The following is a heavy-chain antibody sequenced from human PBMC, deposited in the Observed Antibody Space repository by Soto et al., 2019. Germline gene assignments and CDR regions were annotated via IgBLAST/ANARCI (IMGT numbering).Heavy chain of an antibody. V-gene: IGHV4-4*02. Sequence: PSETLSLTCTVSGSSISSSNWWSWVRQAPGKGLEWIGEIYHSGSTNYNPSLKSRVTISVDKSKNQFPLKLSSVTAADTAVYYCARRIVATETFDYWGQGTLVTVSS. CDR2: IYHSGST. D-gene: IGHD5-12*01. CDR1: GSSISSSNW. CDR3: ARRIVATETFDY. J-gene: IGHJ4*02.